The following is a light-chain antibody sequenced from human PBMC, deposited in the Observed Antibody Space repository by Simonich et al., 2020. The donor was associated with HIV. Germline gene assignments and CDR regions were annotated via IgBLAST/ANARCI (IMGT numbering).Light chain of an antibody. CDR1: SSDVGSYMF. CDR3: CSYADSSTV. CDR2: EGS. Sequence: QSALTQPAHVAGSPGQSITSSCTGTSSDVGSYMFVSWYQQHPGKAPKLMIYEGSKRPAGVSNRFSGSKSGNTASLTISGLQAEDEADYYCCSYADSSTVFGGGTKLIVL. V-gene: IGLV2-23*01. J-gene: IGLJ2*01.